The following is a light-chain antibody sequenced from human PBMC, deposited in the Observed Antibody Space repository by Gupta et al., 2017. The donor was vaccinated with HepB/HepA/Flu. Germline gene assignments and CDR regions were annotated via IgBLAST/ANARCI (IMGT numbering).Light chain of an antibody. CDR2: LGS. Sequence: DIVMTQSPLSLPVTPGEPASISCRSSQSLLHSNGYNYLDWYLQKPGQSPQLLIYLGSDRASGVPDRFSGSGSGTDFTLKISRVEAEDVGIYYGMQTLQTPLTFGGGTKVDIK. J-gene: IGKJ4*01. CDR1: QSLLHSNGYNY. V-gene: IGKV2-28*01. CDR3: MQTLQTPLT.